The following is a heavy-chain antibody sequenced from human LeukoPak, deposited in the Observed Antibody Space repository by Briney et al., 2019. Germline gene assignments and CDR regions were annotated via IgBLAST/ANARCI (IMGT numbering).Heavy chain of an antibody. CDR2: IYYSGRT. Sequence: KPSETVSLTCSVSGDSVSRSDSYRDWIRQPPGKGLEWIGTIYYSGRTYYSPSLKSRVTMSVDPSNNQFSLNLRSVTAADTALYYCARRRYYDGSGYLEWGQGTLLSVSS. D-gene: IGHD3-22*01. CDR1: GDSVSRSDSY. CDR3: ARRRYYDGSGYLE. V-gene: IGHV4-39*01. J-gene: IGHJ1*01.